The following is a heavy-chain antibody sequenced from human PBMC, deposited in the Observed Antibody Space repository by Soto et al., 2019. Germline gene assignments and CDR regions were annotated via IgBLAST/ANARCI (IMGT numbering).Heavy chain of an antibody. CDR2: INNDGSEK. CDR1: GFTFSPYW. V-gene: IGHV3-7*03. D-gene: IGHD2-8*01. CDR3: ARGSNQDY. Sequence: EVQLVESGGDLVQPGGSLRLSCVASGFTFSPYWMSWVRQAPGRGLQWVATINNDGSEKYYADSVKGRFTISRDNARDSLYLKLTSLRAEDTAIYYCARGSNQDYWGKGTLVAVSS. J-gene: IGHJ4*02.